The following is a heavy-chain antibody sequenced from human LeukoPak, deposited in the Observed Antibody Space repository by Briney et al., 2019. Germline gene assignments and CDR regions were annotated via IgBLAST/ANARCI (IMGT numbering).Heavy chain of an antibody. CDR3: AREGYSYGYGRPYYFDY. CDR1: GYTFTSYY. V-gene: IGHV1-46*01. J-gene: IGHJ4*02. Sequence: ASVKVSCKASGYTFTSYYMHWVRQAPGQGLEWMGIINPSGGSTSYAQKFQGRVTITRDTSASTAYMELSSLRSEDMAVYYCAREGYSYGYGRPYYFDYWGQGTLVTVSS. CDR2: INPSGGST. D-gene: IGHD5-18*01.